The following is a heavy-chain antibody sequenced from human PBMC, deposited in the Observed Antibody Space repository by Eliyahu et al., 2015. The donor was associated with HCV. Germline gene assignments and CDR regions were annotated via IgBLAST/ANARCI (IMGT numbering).Heavy chain of an antibody. J-gene: IGHJ4*02. CDR1: GYTFTAYY. CDR2: INPNSGGT. Sequence: QVQLVQSGAEVGKPGASVKVSCKASGYTFTAYYIHWVRQAPGQGLEWMGWINPNSGGTEFAQKFQGWVTMTRDTSINTAYINLNRLTSDDTAVYFCAATRYQWAPLHYWGQGTQVTVSS. CDR3: AATRYQWAPLHY. V-gene: IGHV1-2*04. D-gene: IGHD6-19*01.